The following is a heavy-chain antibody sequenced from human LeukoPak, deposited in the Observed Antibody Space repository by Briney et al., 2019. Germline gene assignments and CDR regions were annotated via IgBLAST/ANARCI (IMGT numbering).Heavy chain of an antibody. CDR2: INPNSGGT. CDR3: ARGWGPTGLDY. CDR1: GDTFSDYH. D-gene: IGHD3-9*01. Sequence: RGASVKVSCKAVGDTFSDYHIHWVRQAPGQGLQWMGWINPNSGGTILAQKFQGRVTMTRDTSIRTAYMELSSLKSDDTAVYYCARGWGPTGLDYWGQGTLVTVSS. V-gene: IGHV1-2*02. J-gene: IGHJ4*02.